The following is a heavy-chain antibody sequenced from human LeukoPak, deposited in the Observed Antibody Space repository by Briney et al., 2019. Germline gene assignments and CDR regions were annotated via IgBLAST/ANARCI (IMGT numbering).Heavy chain of an antibody. CDR3: ARARLVLASPSHFDY. CDR1: GFTFSDYN. V-gene: IGHV3-11*01. J-gene: IGHJ4*02. Sequence: PGGSLRLSCAASGFTFSDYNMRWIRQAPGKGLEWVSSISRSGSTKYYADSVKGRFTISRDNAKNSLFLQMNSLRAEDTAVYYCARARLVLASPSHFDYWGQGTLVTVSS. D-gene: IGHD6-6*01. CDR2: ISRSGSTK.